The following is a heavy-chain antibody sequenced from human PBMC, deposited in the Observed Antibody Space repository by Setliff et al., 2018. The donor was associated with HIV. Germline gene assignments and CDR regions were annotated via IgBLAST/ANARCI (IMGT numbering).Heavy chain of an antibody. CDR3: AKEVLEIAVAAS. CDR1: GFTFSSYA. J-gene: IGHJ4*02. CDR2: ISGSGGNT. V-gene: IGHV3-23*01. D-gene: IGHD6-19*01. Sequence: PGGSLRLSCAASGFTFSSYAMSWVRQAPERGLEWVSAISGSGGNTYYADSVKGRFTISRDNSKNTLYPQMNSLRAEDTAVYYCAKEVLEIAVAASWGQGTLVTVSS.